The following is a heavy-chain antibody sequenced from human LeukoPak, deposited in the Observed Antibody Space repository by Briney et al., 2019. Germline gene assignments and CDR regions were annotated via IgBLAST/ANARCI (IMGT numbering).Heavy chain of an antibody. CDR3: ARVGGAVTSSGAFDI. CDR1: GFTFDDYA. CDR2: ISWNSGSI. V-gene: IGHV3-9*01. Sequence: GGSLRLSCAASGFTFDDYAMHWVRQAPGKGLEWVSGISWNSGSIGYADSVKGRFTISRDNAKNSLYLQMNSLRAEDTAVYYCARVGGAVTSSGAFDIWGQGTMVTVSS. J-gene: IGHJ3*02. D-gene: IGHD4-17*01.